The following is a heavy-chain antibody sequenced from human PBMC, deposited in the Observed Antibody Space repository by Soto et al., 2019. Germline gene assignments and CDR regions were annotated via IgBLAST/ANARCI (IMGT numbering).Heavy chain of an antibody. V-gene: IGHV3-23*01. CDR3: ARGDMGEKYYYDSSGYQGWFDP. CDR2: ISGSGFST. D-gene: IGHD3-22*01. J-gene: IGHJ5*02. Sequence: PGGSLRLSCAASGFTFNTYAMSWVRQAPGQGLEWVSAISGSGFSTYYADSVKGRFTISRDNAKNSLYLQMNSLRAEDTAVYYCARGDMGEKYYYDSSGYQGWFDPWGQGTLVTVSS. CDR1: GFTFNTYA.